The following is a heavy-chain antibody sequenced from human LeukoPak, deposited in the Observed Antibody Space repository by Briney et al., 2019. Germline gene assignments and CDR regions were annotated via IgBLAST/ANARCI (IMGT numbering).Heavy chain of an antibody. Sequence: PGGSLRLSCAASGFTFSSYAMSWVRQAPGKGLEWVSAISGSGGSTYYADSVKGRFTISRDNSKNTLYLQMNSLRAEDTAVYYCAKGGTYCSSTSCPPDYWGQGTLVTVSS. J-gene: IGHJ4*02. CDR3: AKGGTYCSSTSCPPDY. V-gene: IGHV3-23*01. CDR1: GFTFSSYA. CDR2: ISGSGGST. D-gene: IGHD2-2*01.